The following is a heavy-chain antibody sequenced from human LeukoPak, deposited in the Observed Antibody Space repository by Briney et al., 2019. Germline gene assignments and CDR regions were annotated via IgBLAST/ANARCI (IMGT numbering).Heavy chain of an antibody. Sequence: ASVKVSCKASGGTFSSYAISWVRQAPGQGLEWMGGIIPIFGTANYAQKFQGRVTITTDESTSTAYMELSSLRSEDTAVYYCARGKVYDFWSGYSDYFDYWGQGTLVTVSP. CDR3: ARGKVYDFWSGYSDYFDY. V-gene: IGHV1-69*05. CDR1: GGTFSSYA. CDR2: IIPIFGTA. D-gene: IGHD3-3*01. J-gene: IGHJ4*02.